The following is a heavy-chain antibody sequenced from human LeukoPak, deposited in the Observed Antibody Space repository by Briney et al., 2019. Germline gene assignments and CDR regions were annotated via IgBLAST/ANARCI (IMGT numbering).Heavy chain of an antibody. Sequence: GGSLRLSCAASGFTFSDYYMSWIRQAPGKGLEWVSYISSSGSTIYYADSVKGRFTISRDNAKNSLYLQMNSLRAEDTAVYYCARVLLSSSWYFPFDYWGQGTLVTVSS. J-gene: IGHJ4*02. CDR3: ARVLLSSSWYFPFDY. CDR1: GFTFSDYY. D-gene: IGHD6-13*01. CDR2: ISSSGSTI. V-gene: IGHV3-11*01.